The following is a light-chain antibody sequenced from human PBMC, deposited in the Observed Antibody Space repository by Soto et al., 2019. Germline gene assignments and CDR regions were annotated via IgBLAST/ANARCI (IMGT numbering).Light chain of an antibody. CDR3: QQTYSDIS. Sequence: DVRMTQSPSSLSASVGDTITITCRASRTINTYLNWFQQKPGEPPRLLIYGASTLPDGVPSRFSGSGSGADFTLTISGLQPEDFASYHCQQTYSDISFGGGTKVDIK. CDR2: GAS. CDR1: RTINTY. J-gene: IGKJ4*01. V-gene: IGKV1-39*01.